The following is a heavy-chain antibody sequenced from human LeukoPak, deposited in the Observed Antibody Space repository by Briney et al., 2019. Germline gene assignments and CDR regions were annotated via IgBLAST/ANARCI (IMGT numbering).Heavy chain of an antibody. Sequence: SETLSLTCAVYGGPFSGYYWSWIRQPPGKGLEWIGEINHSGSTNYNPSLKSRVTISVDTSKNQFSLKLSSVTAADTAVYYCARGRILHYWGQGTLVTVSS. CDR1: GGPFSGYY. D-gene: IGHD3-3*01. J-gene: IGHJ4*02. CDR2: INHSGST. V-gene: IGHV4-34*01. CDR3: ARGRILHY.